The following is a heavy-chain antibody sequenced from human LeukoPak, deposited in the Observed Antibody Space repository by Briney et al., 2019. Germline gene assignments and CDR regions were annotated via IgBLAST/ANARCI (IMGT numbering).Heavy chain of an antibody. CDR1: GGSFSGYY. Sequence: SETLSLTCAVYGGSFSGYYWCWIRQPPGKGLEWIGEINHSGSTNYNPSLKSRVTISVDTSKNQFSLKLSSVTAADTAVYYCARGRRGPVGLDYSGQGTLVTVSS. D-gene: IGHD3-10*01. CDR3: ARGRRGPVGLDY. CDR2: INHSGST. V-gene: IGHV4-34*01. J-gene: IGHJ4*02.